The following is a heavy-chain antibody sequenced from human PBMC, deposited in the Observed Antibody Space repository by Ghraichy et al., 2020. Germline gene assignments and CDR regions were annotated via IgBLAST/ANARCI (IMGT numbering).Heavy chain of an antibody. V-gene: IGHV3-33*01. Sequence: GSLRLSCAASGYTFSSHGMHWVRQAPGKGLEWVAVIWYDGINKYYADSVKGRFTISRDNSENTLYLQMIRLRAEDTAVYYCARDGPLDYCEVIGGMDVWGKGTTVTVSS. CDR3: ARDGPLDYCEVIGGMDV. CDR1: GYTFSSHG. D-gene: IGHD2/OR15-2a*01. J-gene: IGHJ6*04. CDR2: IWYDGINK.